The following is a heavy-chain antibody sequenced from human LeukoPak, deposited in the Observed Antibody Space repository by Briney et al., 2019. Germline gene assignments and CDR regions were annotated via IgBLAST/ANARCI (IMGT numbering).Heavy chain of an antibody. V-gene: IGHV4-31*03. CDR1: GDSLNNGGFY. CDR3: ARTRLRGDPFDY. J-gene: IGHJ4*02. D-gene: IGHD2-21*02. Sequence: SETLSLTCSVSGDSLNNGGFYWSWIRQLPGKGLEWIGFIFYSGNTYYNPSLKSRSTISVDTSNSQFSLKLNYVTAADTAVYYCARTRLRGDPFDYWGQGTLVTVSS. CDR2: IFYSGNT.